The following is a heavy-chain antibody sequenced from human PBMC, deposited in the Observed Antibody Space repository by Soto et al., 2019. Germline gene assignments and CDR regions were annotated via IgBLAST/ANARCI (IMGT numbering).Heavy chain of an antibody. CDR1: GFTFSSYG. Sequence: GGSLRLSCAASGFTFSSYGMHWVRQAPGKGLEWVAVISYDGSNKYYADSVKGRFTISRDNSKNTLYLQMNSLRAEDTAVYYCAKPDCSGGSCYPGLAIGGGLDYWGQGTLVTVSS. D-gene: IGHD2-15*01. CDR2: ISYDGSNK. J-gene: IGHJ4*02. V-gene: IGHV3-30*18. CDR3: AKPDCSGGSCYPGLAIGGGLDY.